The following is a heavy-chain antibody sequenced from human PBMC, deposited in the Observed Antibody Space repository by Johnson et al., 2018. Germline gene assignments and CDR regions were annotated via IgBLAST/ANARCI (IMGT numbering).Heavy chain of an antibody. CDR3: ARDGGYYDSDGSYYFYYYMDV. D-gene: IGHD3-22*01. J-gene: IGHJ6*03. Sequence: QVQLVESGGGVVQPGTSLRLSCAASGFTFSSYAMHWVRQAPGTGLEWVAVMSSDVNNKFYANSVKGRFTISRDDSKNTLYLQMNRLRAEDTAVYHCARDGGYYDSDGSYYFYYYMDVWGKGTTVTVSS. CDR1: GFTFSSYA. CDR2: MSSDVNNK. V-gene: IGHV3-30-3*01.